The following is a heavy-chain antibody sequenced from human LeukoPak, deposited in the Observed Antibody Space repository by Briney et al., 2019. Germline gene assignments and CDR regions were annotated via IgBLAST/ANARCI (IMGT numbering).Heavy chain of an antibody. CDR1: GGSFSGYY. V-gene: IGHV4-34*01. Sequence: PSETLSLTCAVYGGSFSGYYWSWIRQPPGKGLEWIGEINHSGSTNYNPSLKSRVTISVDTSKNQFSLKLSSVTAADTAVYYCARVDYSNYVLDYWGQGTLVTVSS. D-gene: IGHD4-11*01. J-gene: IGHJ4*02. CDR2: INHSGST. CDR3: ARVDYSNYVLDY.